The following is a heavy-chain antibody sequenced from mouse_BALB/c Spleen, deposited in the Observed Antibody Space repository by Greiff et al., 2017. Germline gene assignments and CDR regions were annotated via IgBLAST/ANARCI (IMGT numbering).Heavy chain of an antibody. J-gene: IGHJ4*01. CDR3: ARVPITTGPDY. CDR2: IDPANGNT. D-gene: IGHD1-2*01. V-gene: IGHV14-3*02. CDR1: GFNIKDTY. Sequence: EVMLVESGAELVKPGASVKLSCTASGFNIKDTYMHWVKQRPEQGLEWIGRIDPANGNTKYDPKFQGKATITADTSSNTAYLQLSSLTSEDTAVYYCARVPITTGPDYWGQGTSVTVSS.